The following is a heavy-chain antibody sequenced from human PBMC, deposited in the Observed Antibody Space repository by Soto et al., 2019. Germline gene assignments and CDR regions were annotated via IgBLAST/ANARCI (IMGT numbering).Heavy chain of an antibody. J-gene: IGHJ4*02. CDR3: AREYYDILTGYCDY. CDR2: ISSSSSTI. V-gene: IGHV3-48*01. Sequence: GGSMRVSCGASGFTFGSFGMNWVRKAPGKGLEWVSYISSSSSTIYYADSVKGRFTISRDNAKNSLYLQMNSLRAEDTAVYYCAREYYDILTGYCDYWGQGTLVTVSS. D-gene: IGHD3-9*01. CDR1: GFTFGSFG.